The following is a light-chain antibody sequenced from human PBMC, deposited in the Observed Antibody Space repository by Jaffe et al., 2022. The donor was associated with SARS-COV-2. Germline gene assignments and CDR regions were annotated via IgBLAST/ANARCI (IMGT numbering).Light chain of an antibody. CDR2: KDT. CDR3: YSATDNSLV. J-gene: IGLJ3*02. V-gene: IGLV3-27*01. CDR1: ILTKKY. Sequence: SYELTQPSSVSVSPGQTARITCSGNILTKKYARWFQRKPGQAPVLVIYKDTERPSGIPERFSGSSSGTTVTLTISEARVEDEADYYCYSATDNSLVFGGGTKLTVL.